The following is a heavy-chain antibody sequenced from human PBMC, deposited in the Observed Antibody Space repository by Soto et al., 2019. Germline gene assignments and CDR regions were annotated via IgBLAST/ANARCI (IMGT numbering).Heavy chain of an antibody. CDR3: ARGAFGTYSFDY. J-gene: IGHJ4*02. CDR1: GFTFSNDW. V-gene: IGHV3-74*01. CDR2: IKGDGSRT. Sequence: EVQLVESGGGLVQPGESLRLSCAASGFTFSNDWMHWVRQAPGMGLVWVSRIKGDGSRTNYADSVKGRFTISRDNAKNTLYLQINSLRAEDTAVYYCARGAFGTYSFDYWGQGSLVTVSS. D-gene: IGHD3-3*01.